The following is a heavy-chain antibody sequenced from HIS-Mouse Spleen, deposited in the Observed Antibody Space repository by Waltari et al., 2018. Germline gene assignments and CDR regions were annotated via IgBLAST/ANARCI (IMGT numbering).Heavy chain of an antibody. CDR2: INSDGSST. CDR1: GFTFSSYW. CDR3: AREARTGTFDY. J-gene: IGHJ4*02. D-gene: IGHD1-7*01. Sequence: EVQLVESGGGLVQPGGSLRLSCAASGFTFSSYWMPVVRQAPGKGLVWVSRINSDGSSTSYADSVKGRFTISRDNAKNTLYLQMNSLRAEDTAVYYCAREARTGTFDYWGQGTLVTVSS. V-gene: IGHV3-74*01.